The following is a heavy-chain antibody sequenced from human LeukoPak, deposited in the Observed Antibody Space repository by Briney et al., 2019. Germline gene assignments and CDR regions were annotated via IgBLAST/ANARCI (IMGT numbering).Heavy chain of an antibody. Sequence: GGSLRLSCAASGFTFSTYAMSWVRQAPGKGLEWVSAVSGNGGSTYYTDSVKGRFTISRDNSKNTLFLQMSSLRAEDTAVYYCAKAAYYYDSPYGMDVWGQGTTVTVSS. CDR1: GFTFSTYA. V-gene: IGHV3-23*01. D-gene: IGHD3-22*01. CDR2: VSGNGGST. CDR3: AKAAYYYDSPYGMDV. J-gene: IGHJ6*02.